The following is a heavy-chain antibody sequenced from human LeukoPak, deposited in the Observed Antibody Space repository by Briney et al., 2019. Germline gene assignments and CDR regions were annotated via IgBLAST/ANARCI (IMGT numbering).Heavy chain of an antibody. D-gene: IGHD3-10*02. Sequence: GGSLRLTCAASGFTFSSYEMNWVRQAPGKGLEWVSYISSSGSTIYYADSVKGRFTISRDNAENSLYLQMNSLRAEDTAVYYCAELGITMIGGVWGKGTTVTISS. CDR3: AELGITMIGGV. V-gene: IGHV3-48*03. J-gene: IGHJ6*04. CDR2: ISSSGSTI. CDR1: GFTFSSYE.